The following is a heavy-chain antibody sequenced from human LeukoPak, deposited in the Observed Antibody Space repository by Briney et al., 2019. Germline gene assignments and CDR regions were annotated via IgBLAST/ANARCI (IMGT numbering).Heavy chain of an antibody. Sequence: ASVKVSCKASGYTFTSSGISWVRQAPGQGLEWMGWISAYNGNTNYAQKLQGRVTMTTDTSTSTAHMELRSLRSDDTAVYYCARERGYSYGRGEFDYWGPGTRVTVSS. J-gene: IGHJ4*02. CDR2: ISAYNGNT. CDR1: GYTFTSSG. V-gene: IGHV1-18*01. D-gene: IGHD5-18*01. CDR3: ARERGYSYGRGEFDY.